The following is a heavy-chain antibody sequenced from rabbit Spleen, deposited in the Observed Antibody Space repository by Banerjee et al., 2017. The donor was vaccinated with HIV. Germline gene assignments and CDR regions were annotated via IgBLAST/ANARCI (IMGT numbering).Heavy chain of an antibody. CDR3: ARDLAGVIGWNFYL. J-gene: IGHJ4*01. V-gene: IGHV1S40*01. D-gene: IGHD4-1*01. Sequence: QSLEESGGDLVKPGASLTLTCTASGVSFSSNVYMCWVRQAPGKGLEWIACIESGSSGFTYLANWAKGRHTISKTSSTTVTLQMTSLTAADTATYFCARDLAGVIGWNFYLWGPGTLVTVS. CDR1: GVSFSSNVY. CDR2: IESGSSGFT.